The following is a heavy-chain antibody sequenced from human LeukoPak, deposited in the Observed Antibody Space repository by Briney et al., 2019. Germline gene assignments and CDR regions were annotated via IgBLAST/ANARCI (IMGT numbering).Heavy chain of an antibody. CDR2: IYTSGST. CDR3: ARDFQSTVYFGWLSNPRYYNWFDP. Sequence: SETLSLTCTVSGYSISSGYYWGWIRQPPGKGLEWIGRIYTSGSTNYNPSLKSRVTMSVDTSKNQFSLKLSSVTAADTAVYYCARDFQSTVYFGWLSNPRYYNWFDPWGQGTLVTVSS. D-gene: IGHD3-9*01. CDR1: GYSISSGYY. V-gene: IGHV4-38-2*02. J-gene: IGHJ5*02.